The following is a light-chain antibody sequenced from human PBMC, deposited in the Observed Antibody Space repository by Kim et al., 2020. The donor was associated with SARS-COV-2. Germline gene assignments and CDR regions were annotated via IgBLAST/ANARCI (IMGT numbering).Light chain of an antibody. CDR2: DAA. J-gene: IGKJ1*01. CDR1: QSVSTY. CDR3: HQRSNWPP. Sequence: EIVLTQSPATLSLSPGERATLSCRATQSVSTYLAWYQQRVGQAPRLLIYDAAHRATGIPARFSGSGSGTDFTLTISRLEPKDFAIYYCHQRSNWPPFGQGTKVDIK. V-gene: IGKV3-11*01.